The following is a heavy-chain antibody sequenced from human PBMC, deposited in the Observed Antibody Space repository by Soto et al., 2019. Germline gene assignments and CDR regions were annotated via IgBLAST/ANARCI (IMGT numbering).Heavy chain of an antibody. D-gene: IGHD3-9*01. CDR3: ARTKRGLRYFDWLFDY. CDR1: GGSISTSSDY. Sequence: SETLSLTCTVSGGSISTSSDYWGWIRQPPGKGLEWIGSMYYSGSTYCNPSLKSRVTISVDTSKNQFSLKLSSVTAADTAVYYCARTKRGLRYFDWLFDYWGQGTLVTVSS. J-gene: IGHJ4*02. V-gene: IGHV4-39*01. CDR2: MYYSGST.